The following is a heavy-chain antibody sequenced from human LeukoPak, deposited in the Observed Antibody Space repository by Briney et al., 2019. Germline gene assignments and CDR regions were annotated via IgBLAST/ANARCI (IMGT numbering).Heavy chain of an antibody. J-gene: IGHJ1*01. V-gene: IGHV3-74*01. CDR1: GVTLSSCW. D-gene: IGHD6-13*01. CDR3: AIAAAGTKVDFHH. Sequence: GGSLRLSCAASGVTLSSCWMHWVRQAPGKGLVWVSRISSDGSYTAYADSVKGRFTISRDNAKNTLYLQMNGLRAEDTAVYYCAIAAAGTKVDFHHWGQGTLVTDSS. CDR2: ISSDGSYT.